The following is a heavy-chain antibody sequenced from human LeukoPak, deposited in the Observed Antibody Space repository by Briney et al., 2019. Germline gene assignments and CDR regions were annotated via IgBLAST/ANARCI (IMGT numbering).Heavy chain of an antibody. V-gene: IGHV1-8*03. D-gene: IGHD2-8*02. CDR3: ARARLVRGPVTPLYYFDY. CDR1: GYTFTTYD. Sequence: ASVKVSCKASGYTFTTYDINWVRQATGQGLEWMGWMNPNSANTGYAQKFQGRVTITRNTPISTAYMELNSLRSDDTAVYYCARARLVRGPVTPLYYFDYWGQGVLVTVSS. CDR2: MNPNSANT. J-gene: IGHJ4*02.